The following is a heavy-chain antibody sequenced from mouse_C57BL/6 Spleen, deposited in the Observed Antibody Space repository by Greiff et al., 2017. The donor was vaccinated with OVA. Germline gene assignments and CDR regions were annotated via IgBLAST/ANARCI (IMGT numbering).Heavy chain of an antibody. CDR1: GYTFTDYN. V-gene: IGHV1-18*01. Sequence: EVQVVESGPELVKPGASVKIPCKASGYTFTDYNMDWVKQSHGKSLEWIGDINPNNGGTIYNQKFKGKATLTVDKSSSTAYMELRSLTSEDTAVYYCAVSSWFAYWGQGTLVTVSA. J-gene: IGHJ3*01. CDR3: AVSSWFAY. CDR2: INPNNGGT.